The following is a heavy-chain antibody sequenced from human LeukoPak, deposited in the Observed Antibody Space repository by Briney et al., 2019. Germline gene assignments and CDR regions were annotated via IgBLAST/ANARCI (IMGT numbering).Heavy chain of an antibody. CDR3: ARGADCSSTSCYLDY. V-gene: IGHV3-30-3*01. CDR2: ISYDGSNK. Sequence: GGSLRLSCAASGFTFSSYAMHWVRQAPGKGLEWVAVISYDGSNKYYADSVKGRFTISRDNSKNTLYLQMNSLRAEDTAVYYCARGADCSSTSCYLDYWGQGTLVTVSS. CDR1: GFTFSSYA. D-gene: IGHD2-2*01. J-gene: IGHJ4*02.